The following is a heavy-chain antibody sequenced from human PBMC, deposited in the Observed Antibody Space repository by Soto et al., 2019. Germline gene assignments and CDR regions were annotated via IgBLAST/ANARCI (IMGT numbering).Heavy chain of an antibody. CDR1: GRTFSSYS. CDR3: ARGGAVAGDPNLQRYYYGMDV. CDR2: ITPALGIA. D-gene: IGHD6-19*01. Sequence: QVQLVQSGAEVKKPGSSVKVSCEASGRTFSSYSIIWVRQAPGQGLEWMGRITPALGIANYAQKIQGRVTITADKSTSTAYMDLSSLTFEDTAVYYCARGGAVAGDPNLQRYYYGMDVWGQGTTVTVSS. J-gene: IGHJ6*02. V-gene: IGHV1-69*02.